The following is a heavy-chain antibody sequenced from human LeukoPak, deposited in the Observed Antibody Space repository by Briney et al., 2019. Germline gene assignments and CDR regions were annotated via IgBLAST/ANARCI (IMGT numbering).Heavy chain of an antibody. CDR1: GFTFTTYW. CDR2: INSDGSIT. V-gene: IGHV3-74*01. CDR3: ARDAVDTANAV. D-gene: IGHD5-18*01. J-gene: IGHJ6*02. Sequence: GGSLRLSCAASGFTFTTYWMHWVRQAPGKGLVWVSHINSDGSITSYAGSVKGRFTISRDNAKNTLYLQMNSLRAEDTAVYYCARDAVDTANAVWGQGTTVTVSS.